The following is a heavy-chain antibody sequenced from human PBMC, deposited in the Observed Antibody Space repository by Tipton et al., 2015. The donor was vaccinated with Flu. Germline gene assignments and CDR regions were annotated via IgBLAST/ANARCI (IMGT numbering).Heavy chain of an antibody. J-gene: IGHJ3*02. CDR2: IYRSGST. Sequence: TLSLTCTVSGGSISTYYWGWIRQSPGKGLQWIASIYRSGSTYYNPSLKSRVTMSVDTTKNLFSLKLTSVTAADMAIYYCARALSSGREYTFDIWGQGTMVNV. CDR3: ARALSSGREYTFDI. V-gene: IGHV4-38-2*02. CDR1: GGSISTYY. D-gene: IGHD1-26*01.